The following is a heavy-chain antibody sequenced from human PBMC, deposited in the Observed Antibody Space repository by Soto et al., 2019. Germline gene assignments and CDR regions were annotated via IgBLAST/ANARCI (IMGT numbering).Heavy chain of an antibody. CDR1: GLSLTTSGVG. CDR3: AHRYYYDSGMDY. CDR2: IYWDDDK. V-gene: IGHV2-5*02. J-gene: IGHJ4*02. D-gene: IGHD3-22*01. Sequence: SGPTLVNPTQTLTLTCTFSGLSLTTSGVGVGWIRQPPGKALEWLAVIYWDDDKRYSPSLQSRLTITRDTSRNQVVLTLANMDPVDTATYYCAHRYYYDSGMDYWGQGTLVSVS.